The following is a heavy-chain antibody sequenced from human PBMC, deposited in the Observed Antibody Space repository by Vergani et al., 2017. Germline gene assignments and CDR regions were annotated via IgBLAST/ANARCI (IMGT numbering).Heavy chain of an antibody. V-gene: IGHV3-30-3*01. CDR1: GFALNRHS. J-gene: IGHJ4*02. Sequence: QVQLVESGGGVVQPGTSLRLSCVVSGFALNRHSMYWVRQAPGKGLEWVVGISFDGTNEYYPELVKGRFTISRDIAKNTLYLKVRSLRREDTGFYHCVRDRGLCAGGRCYTEAWDYWGQGTSGTVSS. CDR3: VRDRGLCAGGRCYTEAWDY. CDR2: ISFDGTNE. D-gene: IGHD2-2*02.